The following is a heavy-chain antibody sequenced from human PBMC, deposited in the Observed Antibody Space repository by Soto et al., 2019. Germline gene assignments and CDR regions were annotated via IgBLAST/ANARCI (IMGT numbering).Heavy chain of an antibody. V-gene: IGHV1-69*06. J-gene: IGHJ4*02. CDR3: ARGPNSGYRFKS. D-gene: IGHD2-15*01. Sequence: QVQLVQSGAEVKKPGSSVKVSCEAPGGTFSGHAISWVRQAPGQGPEWMGGLIPLFGTTQHAQNFQDRLTITADKSTSPSYMELTSRRCEDTTIYYCARGPNSGYRFKSWGQGT. CDR1: GGTFSGHA. CDR2: LIPLFGTT.